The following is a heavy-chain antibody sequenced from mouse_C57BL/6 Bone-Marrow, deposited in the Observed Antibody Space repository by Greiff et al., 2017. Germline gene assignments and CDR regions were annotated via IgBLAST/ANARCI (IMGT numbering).Heavy chain of an antibody. CDR2: IDPSDSYT. CDR3: ARSDYDGSSSYYAMDY. V-gene: IGHV1-69*01. D-gene: IGHD1-1*01. J-gene: IGHJ4*01. CDR1: GYTFTSYW. Sequence: QVQLQQPGAELVMPGASVKLSCKASGYTFTSYWMHWVKQRPGQGLEWIGEIDPSDSYTNYNQKFKGKSTLTVDKSSSTAYMQLSSLTSEDSAVYYCARSDYDGSSSYYAMDYWGQGTSVTVSS.